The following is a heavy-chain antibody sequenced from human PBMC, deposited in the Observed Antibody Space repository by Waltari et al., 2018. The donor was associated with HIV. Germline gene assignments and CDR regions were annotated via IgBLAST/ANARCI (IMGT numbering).Heavy chain of an antibody. Sequence: QVQLQESGPGLVKPSETLSLTCHVPSYAFKNDYWNWIRQPPGKELEWIGYISYSGRTKYGPLKGRVTLSMVSSKNQFSLKLRSVTAADTAVYFCARGRRWLQFHGHYYFDYWGQGTLVTVSS. J-gene: IGHJ4*02. V-gene: IGHV4-59*01. D-gene: IGHD3-10*01. CDR2: ISYSGRT. CDR3: ARGRRWLQFHGHYYFDY. CDR1: SYAFKNDY.